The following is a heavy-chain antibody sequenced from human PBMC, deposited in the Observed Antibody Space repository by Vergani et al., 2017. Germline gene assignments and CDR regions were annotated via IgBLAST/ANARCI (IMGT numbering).Heavy chain of an antibody. Sequence: DVQLLESGGGLIQSGGSLRLSCATSGFTFTNYAMSWVRQTPGKGLEWISAIDDGGASTYYADSVKGRFTISRYNSNNTLYLQMHSLRAEDTAIYYCAKDSDDYVWGSYRIYGSFNYWGLGTLVTVSS. CDR1: GFTFTNYA. CDR2: IDDGGAST. V-gene: IGHV3-23*01. J-gene: IGHJ4*02. D-gene: IGHD3-16*02. CDR3: AKDSDDYVWGSYRIYGSFNY.